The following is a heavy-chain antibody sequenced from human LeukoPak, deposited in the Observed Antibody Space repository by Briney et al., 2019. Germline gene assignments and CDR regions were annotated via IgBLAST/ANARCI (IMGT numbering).Heavy chain of an antibody. CDR3: ARYDSSGYYYVSYNWFDP. CDR1: GGSISSSSYY. V-gene: IGHV4-39*01. J-gene: IGHJ5*02. CDR2: ICYSGST. D-gene: IGHD3-22*01. Sequence: SETLSLTCTVSGGSISSSSYYWGWIRQPPGKGLEWIGSICYSGSTYYNPSLKSRVTISVDTSKNQFSLKLSSVTAADTAAYYCARYDSSGYYYVSYNWFDPWGQGTLVTVSS.